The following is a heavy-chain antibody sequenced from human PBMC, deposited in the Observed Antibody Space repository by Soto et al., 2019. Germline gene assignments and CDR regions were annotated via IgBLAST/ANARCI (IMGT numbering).Heavy chain of an antibody. CDR1: GGSLSRSRYY. J-gene: IGHJ4*02. CDR3: ASSIAAAGAPFFDY. CDR2: IYYSGST. Sequence: PADTLSLTCTVSGGSLSRSRYYWGWIRQPPGKGLEWIGSIYYSGSTYYNPSLKSRVTISVDTSKNQFSLKLSSVTAAETAVYYCASSIAAAGAPFFDYWGQGTLVTVSS. V-gene: IGHV4-39*01. D-gene: IGHD6-13*01.